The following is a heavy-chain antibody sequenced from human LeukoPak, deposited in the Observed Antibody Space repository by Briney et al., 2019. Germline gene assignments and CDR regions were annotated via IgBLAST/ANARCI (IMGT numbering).Heavy chain of an antibody. CDR1: GFTFSSYG. V-gene: IGHV3-33*01. D-gene: IGHD3-22*01. CDR2: IWYDGSNK. Sequence: GGSLRLSCAASGFTFSSYGMHWIRQAPDKGLEWVAVIWYDGSNKYYADSVKGRFTISRDNSKNTLYLQMNSLRAEDTAVYYCARDSMEYYYDSSGYYDYWGQGTLVTVSS. CDR3: ARDSMEYYYDSSGYYDY. J-gene: IGHJ4*02.